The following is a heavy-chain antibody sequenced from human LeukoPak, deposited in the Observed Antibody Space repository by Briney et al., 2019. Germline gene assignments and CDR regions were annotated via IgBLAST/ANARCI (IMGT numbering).Heavy chain of an antibody. V-gene: IGHV3-21*01. CDR1: VFTFSSHS. Sequence: PGGSLRLSCAASVFTFSSHSMNWVRQAPGKGLEWVSSISSSSSYIYYADSVKGRFTISRDNAKNSLYLQMNSLRAEDTAVYYCARDYGDYGNYFDYWGQGTLVTVSS. CDR3: ARDYGDYGNYFDY. D-gene: IGHD4-17*01. CDR2: ISSSSSYI. J-gene: IGHJ4*02.